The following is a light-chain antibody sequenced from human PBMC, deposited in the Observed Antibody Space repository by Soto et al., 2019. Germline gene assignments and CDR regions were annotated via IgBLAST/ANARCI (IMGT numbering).Light chain of an antibody. Sequence: QSALTQPRSVSGSPGQSVTISCTGTSSDVGGYNCVSWYQQHPGKAPQLMIYDVTQRSSGVPDRFSGSKSGNTASLTISGLQAEDEADYYCCSHSASYTFVFGTGTKVTVL. CDR3: CSHSASYTFV. V-gene: IGLV2-11*01. J-gene: IGLJ1*01. CDR2: DVT. CDR1: SSDVGGYNC.